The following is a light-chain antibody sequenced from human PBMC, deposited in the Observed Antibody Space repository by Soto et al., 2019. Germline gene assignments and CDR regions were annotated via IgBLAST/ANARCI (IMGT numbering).Light chain of an antibody. CDR3: QQFNGYPLT. CDR1: QGISDY. Sequence: DIQLTQSPSFLSASVGDRVTISCRASQGISDYLAWYQQKPGKAPKLLIYGASTLQSGVPSRFSGSASGTEFTLTISSLQPEDFAIYFCQQFNGYPLTFGGGTKLDIK. CDR2: GAS. V-gene: IGKV1-9*01. J-gene: IGKJ4*01.